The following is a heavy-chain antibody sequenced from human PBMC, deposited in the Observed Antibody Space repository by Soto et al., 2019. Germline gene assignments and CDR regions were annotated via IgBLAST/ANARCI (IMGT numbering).Heavy chain of an antibody. CDR3: ARHTVRDFYYNYYGLDV. CDR1: GGSISSSSYY. CDR2: LYYSGST. Sequence: QLQVQESGPGLVKPSETLSLTCTVSGGSISSSSYYWGWIRQPPGKGLEWIGSLYYSGSTYYNPSLKSRVTISVDASKNQFSLTLSSVTAADTAVYYCARHTVRDFYYNYYGLDVWGQGTTVTVSS. D-gene: IGHD3-3*01. V-gene: IGHV4-39*01. J-gene: IGHJ6*02.